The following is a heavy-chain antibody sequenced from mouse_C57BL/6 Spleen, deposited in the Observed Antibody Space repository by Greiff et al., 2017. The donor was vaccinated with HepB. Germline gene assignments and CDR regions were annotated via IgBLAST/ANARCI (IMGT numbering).Heavy chain of an antibody. V-gene: IGHV1-42*01. CDR1: GYSFTGYY. J-gene: IGHJ2*01. D-gene: IGHD2-2*01. CDR2: INPSTGGT. CDR3: ANLYYGYDEDDFDY. Sequence: VQLQQSGPELVKPGASVKISCKASGYSFTGYYMNWVKQSPEKSLEWIGEINPSTGGTTYNQKFKAKATLTVDKSSSTAYMQLKSLTSEDSAVYYCANLYYGYDEDDFDYWGQGTTLTVSS.